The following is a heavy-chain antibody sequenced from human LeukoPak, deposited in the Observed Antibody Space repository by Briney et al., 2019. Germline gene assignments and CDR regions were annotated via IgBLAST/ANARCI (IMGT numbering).Heavy chain of an antibody. CDR1: GGSINSYY. V-gene: IGHV4-59*01. J-gene: IGHJ4*02. CDR2: IPYSGIT. D-gene: IGHD4-11*01. Sequence: SGTLSLTCTVSGGSINSYYWSWIRQPPGKGLEWIGCIPYSGITNYNPSLKSRLTISVDTSKNQFSLNLSSVTAADTAVYYCARGDYKTGSYYFDYWGQGTLVTVSS. CDR3: ARGDYKTGSYYFDY.